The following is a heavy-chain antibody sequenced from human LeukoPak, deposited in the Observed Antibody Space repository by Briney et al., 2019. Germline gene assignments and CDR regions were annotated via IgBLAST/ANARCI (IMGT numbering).Heavy chain of an antibody. CDR1: GFTFSSYA. V-gene: IGHV3-23*01. CDR2: VSGSGETT. J-gene: IGHJ2*01. Sequence: GGSLRLSCAASGFTFSSYAMNWVRQAPGKGLEWVSAVSGSGETTYYADSVKGRFTISRDNSKNTLYLQMNSLRAEDTAIYYCAKDRTVGASYWYFDLWGRGTLVTVSS. CDR3: AKDRTVGASYWYFDL. D-gene: IGHD1-26*01.